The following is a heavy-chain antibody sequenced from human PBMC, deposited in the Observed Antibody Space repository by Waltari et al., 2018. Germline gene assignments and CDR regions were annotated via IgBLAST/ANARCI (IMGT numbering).Heavy chain of an antibody. D-gene: IGHD5-18*01. CDR1: GFAFSSHW. CDR3: SRSPAGYSRSDY. CDR2: IDDDGSGT. J-gene: IGHJ4*02. V-gene: IGHV3-74*01. Sequence: EVRLEESGGGLVQPGGSLRLSCAAPGFAFSSHWMPWVRQAPGKGLVWVSRIDDDGSGTTYADSVMGRFTISRDNAKNTVYLEMNSLRAEDTAVYYCSRSPAGYSRSDYWGQGTLVTVSS.